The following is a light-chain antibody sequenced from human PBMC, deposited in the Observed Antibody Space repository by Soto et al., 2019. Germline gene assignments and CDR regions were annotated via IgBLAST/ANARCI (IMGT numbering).Light chain of an antibody. Sequence: QSVLTQPPSVSGAPGQRGTISCTGSSSSIGAGYDVHWYRQLPGTAPKLLVYGNNNRPSGVPARFSASKSGTSASLAITGLQAEDEADYHCQSYDNSLSGWVFGGGTKVTVL. CDR1: SSSIGAGYD. CDR3: QSYDNSLSGWV. J-gene: IGLJ3*02. CDR2: GNN. V-gene: IGLV1-40*01.